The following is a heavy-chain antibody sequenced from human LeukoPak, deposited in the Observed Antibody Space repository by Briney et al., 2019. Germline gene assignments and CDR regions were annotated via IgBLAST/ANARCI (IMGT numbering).Heavy chain of an antibody. CDR2: ISSNGGET. V-gene: IGHV3-64*02. D-gene: IGHD1-26*01. CDR3: ARGRSPRGYYYGMDV. CDR1: GFSFSSYV. Sequence: HPGGSLRLSCAASGFSFSSYVMHWVRQAPGKGLEYVSAISSNGGETYYADSVKGGFTISRDNSKNALYLQMGSLRVEDMAVYYCARGRSPRGYYYGMDVWGQGTTVTVS. J-gene: IGHJ6*02.